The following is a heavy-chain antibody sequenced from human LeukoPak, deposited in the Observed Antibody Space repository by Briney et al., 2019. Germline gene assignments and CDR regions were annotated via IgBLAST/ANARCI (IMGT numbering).Heavy chain of an antibody. CDR2: IYHSGST. CDR1: GGSISSGGYS. CDR3: ARAPYNDFWSGYLFDY. V-gene: IGHV4-30-2*01. Sequence: SQTLSLTCAVSGGSISSGGYSWSWIRQPPGKGLEWIGYIYHSGSTYYNPSLKSRVTISVDRSKNQFSLKLSSVTAADTAVYYCARAPYNDFWSGYLFDYWGQGTLVTVSS. J-gene: IGHJ4*02. D-gene: IGHD3-3*01.